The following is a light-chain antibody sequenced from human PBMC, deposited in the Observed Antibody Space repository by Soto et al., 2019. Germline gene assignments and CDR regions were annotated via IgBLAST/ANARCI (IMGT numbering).Light chain of an antibody. CDR1: QSVSSSY. Sequence: EIVLTQSPGTLSLSPGERATLSCRASQSVSSSYLAWYQQKPGQAPRLLIYGASSRATGIPDRFSGSGSGTAFTLTIIRLEPEDFAVYYCQQYGSSHLTFGQGTKVEIK. CDR3: QQYGSSHLT. CDR2: GAS. V-gene: IGKV3-20*01. J-gene: IGKJ1*01.